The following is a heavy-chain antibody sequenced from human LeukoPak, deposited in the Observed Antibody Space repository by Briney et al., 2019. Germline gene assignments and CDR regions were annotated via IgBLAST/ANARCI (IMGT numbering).Heavy chain of an antibody. Sequence: ASVKVSCKVSGYTFTSYYIHWVRQAPGQGLEWMGMITPSGGTRSYAQKFQGRVTMTRDTATSTVYMDLSSLRSEDTAVYYCARVKVGARDKYFDYWGQGTQVTVSS. V-gene: IGHV1-46*01. CDR3: ARVKVGARDKYFDY. CDR2: ITPSGGTR. CDR1: GYTFTSYY. J-gene: IGHJ4*02. D-gene: IGHD1-26*01.